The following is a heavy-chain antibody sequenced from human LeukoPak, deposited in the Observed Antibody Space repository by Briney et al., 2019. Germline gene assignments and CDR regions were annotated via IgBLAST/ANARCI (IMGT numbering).Heavy chain of an antibody. CDR1: GFTLSSYS. V-gene: IGHV3-48*01. J-gene: IGHJ3*02. CDR3: AGGGSYLSAFGI. D-gene: IGHD1-26*01. CDR2: ISSSSSTI. Sequence: GGCLRLACAASGFTLSSYSMNWVRRAPGKGLEWVSYISSSSSTIYYADFVKGRFTISRDNAKKSLYLQMNSLRAEDTAVYYCAGGGSYLSAFGIWGQGTMVTVSS.